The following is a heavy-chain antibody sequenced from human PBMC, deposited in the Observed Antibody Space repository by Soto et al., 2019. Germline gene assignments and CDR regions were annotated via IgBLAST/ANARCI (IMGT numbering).Heavy chain of an antibody. D-gene: IGHD2-21*02. J-gene: IGHJ4*02. CDR1: GYMFSRYG. CDR3: ANGFCGTNCYYFPN. CDR2: ISNDGSQT. V-gene: IGHV3-30*18. Sequence: QVQLVESGEGVVQPGWSLRLSCVASGYMFSRYGMHWVRQAPGKGLEWVAVISNDGSQTTYGDSVKGRFTISRDNSKNTVYLQMNSLTTEDTAVYYCANGFCGTNCYYFPNWGQGTLVTVSP.